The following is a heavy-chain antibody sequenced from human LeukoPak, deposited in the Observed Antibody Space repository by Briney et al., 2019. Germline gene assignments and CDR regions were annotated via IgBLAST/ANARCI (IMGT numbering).Heavy chain of an antibody. V-gene: IGHV3-30-3*01. CDR1: GFTSSSYA. CDR2: ISYDGSNK. CDR3: ARSAGYSGYDYGDY. Sequence: GGSLRLSCAASGFTSSSYAMHWVRQAPGKGLEWVAVISYDGSNKYYADSVKGRFTISRDNSKNTLYLQMNSLRAEDTAAYYCARSAGYSGYDYGDYWGQGTLVTVSS. J-gene: IGHJ4*02. D-gene: IGHD5-12*01.